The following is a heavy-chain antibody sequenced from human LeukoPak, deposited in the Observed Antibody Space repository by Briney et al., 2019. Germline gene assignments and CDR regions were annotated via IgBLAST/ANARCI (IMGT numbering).Heavy chain of an antibody. J-gene: IGHJ4*02. Sequence: TGRSLRLSCAASGFTFSSYAMGWVRQAPEKGLEWVSGIIGSGGSTYYADSVKGRFTISRDNFKNTLYLQMNSLRAEDTAVYYCARYTVGNYFDYWGQGTLVTVSS. CDR3: ARYTVGNYFDY. CDR2: IIGSGGST. CDR1: GFTFSSYA. D-gene: IGHD5-18*01. V-gene: IGHV3-23*01.